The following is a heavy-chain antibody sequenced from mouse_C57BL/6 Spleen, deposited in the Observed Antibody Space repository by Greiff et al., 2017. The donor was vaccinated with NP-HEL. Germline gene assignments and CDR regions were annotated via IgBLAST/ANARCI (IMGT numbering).Heavy chain of an antibody. D-gene: IGHD2-4*01. J-gene: IGHJ4*01. CDR1: GYSFTSYY. CDR3: ARRDYDYEHCYAMDG. CDR2: IYPGSGNT. Sequence: QVQLQQPGPELVKPGASVKISCKASGYSFTSYYIHWVKQRPGQGLEWIGWIYPGSGNTKYNEKFKGKATLTADTSSSTAYMQLSSLTSEDSAVYYGARRDYDYEHCYAMDGWGKGTSVTASS. V-gene: IGHV1-66*01.